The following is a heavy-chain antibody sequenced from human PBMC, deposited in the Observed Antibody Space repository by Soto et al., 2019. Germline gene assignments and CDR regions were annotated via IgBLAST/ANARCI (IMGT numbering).Heavy chain of an antibody. J-gene: IGHJ4*02. CDR3: ARSLNWYDSSGYFTFDY. Sequence: PSETLSLTCTVSDGSISSYYWSGIRQPPGKGLEWIGYIYYSGSTNYNHSLKIRVTISVDTSKNQFSLKLSSVTAADTAVYYCARSLNWYDSSGYFTFDYWGQGTLVTVSS. V-gene: IGHV4-59*01. CDR2: IYYSGST. D-gene: IGHD3-22*01. CDR1: DGSISSYY.